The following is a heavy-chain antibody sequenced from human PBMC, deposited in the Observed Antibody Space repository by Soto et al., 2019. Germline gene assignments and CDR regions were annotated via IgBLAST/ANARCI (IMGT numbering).Heavy chain of an antibody. CDR3: ARDPAYDYVDY. Sequence: ESGGGLVQPGGSLRLSCAASGFTFSSYRMSWVRQAPGKGLEWVADIKPDGGDKYHVDSVKGRFTISRDNSKNSLYLQMNSLRAEDTAVYYCARDPAYDYVDYWGQGTLVTVSS. D-gene: IGHD2-2*01. V-gene: IGHV3-7*01. J-gene: IGHJ4*02. CDR2: IKPDGGDK. CDR1: GFTFSSYR.